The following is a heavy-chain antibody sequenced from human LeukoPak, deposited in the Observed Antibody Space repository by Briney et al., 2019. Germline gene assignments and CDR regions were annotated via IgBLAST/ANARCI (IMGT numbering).Heavy chain of an antibody. CDR1: GYSISSGYY. D-gene: IGHD6-19*01. CDR3: ARHPTRLAVAGRYYFDY. J-gene: IGHJ4*02. V-gene: IGHV4-59*08. CDR2: ISYSGST. Sequence: SETLSLTCAVTGYSISSGYYWSWIRQPPGKGLEWIGYISYSGSTNYSPSLKSRVTISVDTSKNQFSLKLGSVTAADTAVYYCARHPTRLAVAGRYYFDYWGQGTLVTVSS.